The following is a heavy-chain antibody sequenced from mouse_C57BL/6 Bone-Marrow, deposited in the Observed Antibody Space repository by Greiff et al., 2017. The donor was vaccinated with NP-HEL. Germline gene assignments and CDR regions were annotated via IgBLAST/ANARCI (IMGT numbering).Heavy chain of an antibody. J-gene: IGHJ2*01. Sequence: QVQLQQSGPELVKPGASVKISCKASGYAFSSSWMNWVKQRPGKGLEWIGRIYPGDGDTNYNGKFKGKATLTADKSSSTAYMQLSSLTSEDSAVYFCSRSEGYDLYDDWGQGTTLTVSS. V-gene: IGHV1-82*01. CDR2: IYPGDGDT. CDR1: GYAFSSSW. CDR3: SRSEGYDLYDD. D-gene: IGHD2-3*01.